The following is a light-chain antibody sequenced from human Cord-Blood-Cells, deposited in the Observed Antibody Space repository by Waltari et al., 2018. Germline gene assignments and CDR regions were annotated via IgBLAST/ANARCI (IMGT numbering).Light chain of an antibody. J-gene: IGLJ2*01. CDR1: RGINVRTYR. V-gene: IGLV5-45*02. Sequence: QAVLTQPSSLSASPGASASLTRPLRRGINVRTYRFYWYQQKPGSPPQYLLRYKSDSDKQQGSGVPSRFSGSKDASANAGILLISGLQSEDEADYYCMIWHSSAVVFGGGTKLTVL. CDR3: MIWHSSAVV. CDR2: YKSDSDK.